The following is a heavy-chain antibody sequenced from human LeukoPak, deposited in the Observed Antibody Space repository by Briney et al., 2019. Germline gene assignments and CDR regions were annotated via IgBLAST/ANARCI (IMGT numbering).Heavy chain of an antibody. J-gene: IGHJ4*02. CDR2: INTDGSSP. V-gene: IGHV3-74*01. D-gene: IGHD6-13*01. CDR3: ARGTAATAGIDY. Sequence: SGGSLRLSCAASEFTFGDYWMHWVRQVPGMGLVWVSHINTDGSSPTYGDSAKGRFTVSRDNAKNTLFLQMNRLRVEDTAVYYCARGTAATAGIDYWGQGTLVTVSS. CDR1: EFTFGDYW.